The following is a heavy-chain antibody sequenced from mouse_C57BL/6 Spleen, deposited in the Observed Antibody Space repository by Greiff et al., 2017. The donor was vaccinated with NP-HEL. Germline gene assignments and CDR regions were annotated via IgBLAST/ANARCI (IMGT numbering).Heavy chain of an antibody. CDR2: IYPGDGDT. CDR3: ARSPVTTVVGGG. Sequence: VQLQQSGPELVKPGASVKISCKASGYAFSSSWMNWVKQRPGKGLEWIGRIYPGDGDTNYNGKFKGKATLTADKSSSTAYMQLSSLTSEDSAVYNCARSPVTTVVGGGRGNGTTVTV. CDR1: GYAFSSSW. J-gene: IGHJ2*01. V-gene: IGHV1-82*01. D-gene: IGHD1-1*01.